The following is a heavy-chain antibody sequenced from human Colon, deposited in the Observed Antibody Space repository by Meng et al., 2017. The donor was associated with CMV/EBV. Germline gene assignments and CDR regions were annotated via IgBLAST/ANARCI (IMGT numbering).Heavy chain of an antibody. CDR2: ISAYNGNT. CDR1: GYTFVSHN. D-gene: IGHD3-3*01. CDR3: ARHRRLAIFGVVIIPGDAFDI. Sequence: ASVKVSCKASGYTFVSHNITWVRQAPAQGLEWMGWISAYNGNTNYAQKLKGRVTMTTDTSTSTAHMELRSLRSDDTAVYYCARHRRLAIFGVVIIPGDAFDIWGQGTVVTVSS. J-gene: IGHJ3*02. V-gene: IGHV1-18*01.